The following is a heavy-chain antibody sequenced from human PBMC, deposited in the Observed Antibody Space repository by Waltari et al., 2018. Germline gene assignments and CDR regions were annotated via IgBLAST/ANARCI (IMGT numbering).Heavy chain of an antibody. CDR3: ARGGRARSSFDY. V-gene: IGHV1-69*15. CDR2: IIPIFGTA. D-gene: IGHD5-12*01. Sequence: QVQLVQSGADVKKPAYSVKVSCKSSECTFSRYAISWVRPAPGQGLEWMGRIIPIFGTANYAQKFQGRVTITADESTSTAYMELSSLRSEDTAVYYCARGGRARSSFDYWGQGTLVTVSS. J-gene: IGHJ4*02. CDR1: ECTFSRYA.